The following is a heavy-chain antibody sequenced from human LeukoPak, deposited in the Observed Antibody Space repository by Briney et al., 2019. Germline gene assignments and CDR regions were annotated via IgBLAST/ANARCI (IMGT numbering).Heavy chain of an antibody. CDR3: ARFAYSSGWYSDY. V-gene: IGHV1-8*01. J-gene: IGHJ4*02. Sequence: GASVKVSCKASGYTFTSYDINWVRQATGQGLEWMGWMNPNSGNTGYAQKFQGRVAMTRNTSISTAYMVLSSLRSEDTAVYYCARFAYSSGWYSDYWGQGTLVTVSS. D-gene: IGHD6-19*01. CDR1: GYTFTSYD. CDR2: MNPNSGNT.